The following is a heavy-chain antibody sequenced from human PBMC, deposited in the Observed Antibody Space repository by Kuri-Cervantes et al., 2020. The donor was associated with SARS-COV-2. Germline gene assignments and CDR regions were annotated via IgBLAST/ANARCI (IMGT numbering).Heavy chain of an antibody. CDR3: ARDCSSPYKYYYYYYMDV. D-gene: IGHD6-13*01. V-gene: IGHV3-21*01. CDR1: GFTFSSYG. CDR2: ISSTSSYI. Sequence: GESLKISCAASGFTFSSYGMNWVRQAPGKGLEWVSSISSTSSYIYYADSVKGRFTISRGNAKNSLYLQMNSLRAEDTAVYYCARDCSSPYKYYYYYYMDVWGKGTTVTVSS. J-gene: IGHJ6*03.